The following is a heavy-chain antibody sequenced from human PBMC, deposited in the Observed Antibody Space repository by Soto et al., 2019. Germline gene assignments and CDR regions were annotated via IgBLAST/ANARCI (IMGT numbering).Heavy chain of an antibody. CDR2: INHSGST. CDR3: ARDLSSSSETYYYGMDV. D-gene: IGHD6-6*01. Sequence: SETLSLTCAVYGGSFSGYYCSWIRQPPGKGLEWIGEINHSGSTNYNPSLKSRVTISVDTSKNTLYLQMNSLRAEDTAVYYCARDLSSSSETYYYGMDVWGQGTTVTVSS. J-gene: IGHJ6*02. CDR1: GGSFSGYY. V-gene: IGHV4-34*01.